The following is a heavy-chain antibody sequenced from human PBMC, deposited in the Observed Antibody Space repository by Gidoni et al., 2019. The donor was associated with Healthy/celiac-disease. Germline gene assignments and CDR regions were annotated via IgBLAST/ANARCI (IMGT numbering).Heavy chain of an antibody. CDR3: ARHYSSPETYFDY. D-gene: IGHD6-13*01. J-gene: IGHJ4*02. CDR2: TA. V-gene: IGHV1-69*01. Sequence: TANYAQKFQGRVTITADESTSTAYMELSSLRSEDTAVYYCARHYSSPETYFDYWGQGTLVTVSS.